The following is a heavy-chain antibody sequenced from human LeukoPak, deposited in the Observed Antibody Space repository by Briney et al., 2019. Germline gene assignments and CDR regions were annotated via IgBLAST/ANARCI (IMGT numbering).Heavy chain of an antibody. CDR3: ARTSWSHYAFDI. CDR2: IYYSGST. CDR1: GGSISSSSYY. D-gene: IGHD2-8*01. Sequence: SETLSLTCTVSGGSISSSSYYWGWIRQPPGKGLEWIGSIYYSGSTYYNPSLKSRVTISVDTSKNQFSLKLSSVTAADTAVYYCARTSWSHYAFDIWGQGTMVTVSS. J-gene: IGHJ3*02. V-gene: IGHV4-39*01.